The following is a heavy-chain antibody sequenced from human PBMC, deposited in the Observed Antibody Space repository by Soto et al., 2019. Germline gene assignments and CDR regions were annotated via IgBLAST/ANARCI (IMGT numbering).Heavy chain of an antibody. CDR1: GGSVSSGSYY. J-gene: IGHJ4*01. Sequence: QVQLQESGPGLVKPSETLSFTCSVSGGSVSSGSYYWSWIRQSPEKGLEWIGYIYYTGGTKYNPSLTSRVTISADTSRNHFSLKLTSVTAADTAVYYCARLEVGLDYWGHGVQVTVSS. V-gene: IGHV4-61*03. CDR2: IYYTGGT. CDR3: ARLEVGLDY. D-gene: IGHD2-2*01.